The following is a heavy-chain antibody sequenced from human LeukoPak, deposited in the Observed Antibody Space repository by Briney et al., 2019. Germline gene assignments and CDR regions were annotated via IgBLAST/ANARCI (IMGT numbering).Heavy chain of an antibody. D-gene: IGHD4-23*01. V-gene: IGHV3-30-3*02. CDR1: GFTFSSYA. Sequence: GGSLRLSCAASGFTFSSYAMHWVRQAPGKGLEWVAVISYDGSNKYYADSVKGRFTISRDNSKNTLYLQMNSLRAEDTAVYYCAKLADYGGNEDYWGQGTLVTVSS. CDR3: AKLADYGGNEDY. J-gene: IGHJ4*02. CDR2: ISYDGSNK.